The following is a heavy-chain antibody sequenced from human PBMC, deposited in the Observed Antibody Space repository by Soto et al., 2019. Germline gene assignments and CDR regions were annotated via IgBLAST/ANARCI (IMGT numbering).Heavy chain of an antibody. V-gene: IGHV3-30*18. CDR3: AKSQETYYYYYYMDF. J-gene: IGHJ6*03. Sequence: GGSLRLSCAASGFTFSSYGMHWVRQAPGKGLEWVAVISYDGSNKYYADSVKGRFTISRDNSKNTLYLQMNSLRAEDTAVYYCAKSQETYYYYYYMDFWGKGTTVTVS. CDR1: GFTFSSYG. CDR2: ISYDGSNK.